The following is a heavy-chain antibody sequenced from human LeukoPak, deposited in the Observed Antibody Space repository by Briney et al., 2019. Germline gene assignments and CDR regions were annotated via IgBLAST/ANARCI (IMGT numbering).Heavy chain of an antibody. Sequence: ASVKVSCKASGYTFASYGISWVRQAPGQGLEWMGWISVDIGNTNYARSLQGRVSMTRDISTTIVYMELTSLRSDDTAVYYCARDRLGYCGGGSCLLFDYWGQGTLVTVSS. CDR2: ISVDIGNT. D-gene: IGHD2-15*01. J-gene: IGHJ4*02. CDR1: GYTFASYG. V-gene: IGHV1-18*01. CDR3: ARDRLGYCGGGSCLLFDY.